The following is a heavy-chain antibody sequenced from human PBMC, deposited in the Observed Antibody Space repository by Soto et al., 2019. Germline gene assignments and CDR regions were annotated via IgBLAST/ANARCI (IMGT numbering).Heavy chain of an antibody. V-gene: IGHV4-59*08. CDR2: IYYAGST. D-gene: IGHD3-22*01. J-gene: IGHJ5*02. CDR3: ARDYFDSSDYTTNWFDP. Sequence: AESLSLTCTVSGGSMFSYYWSWIRQPPGRGLEWIGFIYYAGSTKYNPSLNSRVTISEDTSENQFSLKLTSVTAADTALYYCARDYFDSSDYTTNWFDPWGQGALVTVSS. CDR1: GGSMFSYY.